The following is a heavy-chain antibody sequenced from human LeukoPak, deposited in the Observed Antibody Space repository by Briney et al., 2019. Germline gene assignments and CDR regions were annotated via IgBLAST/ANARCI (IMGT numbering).Heavy chain of an antibody. Sequence: GGSLRLSCTASGFTFSDYYMTWIRQAPGKGLEWVSYISSSASTIYYEDSVKGRFTISRDNAKNSLFLQMNSLRAEDTAVYYCARSGSYTRRDYFDNWGQGTLVTVS. V-gene: IGHV3-11*01. CDR3: ARSGSYTRRDYFDN. CDR2: ISSSASTI. CDR1: GFTFSDYY. J-gene: IGHJ4*02. D-gene: IGHD1-26*01.